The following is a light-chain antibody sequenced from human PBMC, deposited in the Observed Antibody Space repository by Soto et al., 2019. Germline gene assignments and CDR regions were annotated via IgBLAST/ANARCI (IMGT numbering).Light chain of an antibody. Sequence: EIVLTQSPGTLSLSPGERATLSCRASQSVSSSYLAWYQQKPGQAPRLLIYGASSRATGIPDRFSGSGSGTDFTLIISRLEPEEFAVYYCQQYGSSLLFTFGPGTKVDIK. CDR1: QSVSSSY. V-gene: IGKV3-20*01. CDR3: QQYGSSLLFT. J-gene: IGKJ3*01. CDR2: GAS.